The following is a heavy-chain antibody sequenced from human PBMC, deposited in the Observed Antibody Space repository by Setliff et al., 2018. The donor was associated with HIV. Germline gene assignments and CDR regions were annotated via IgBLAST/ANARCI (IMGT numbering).Heavy chain of an antibody. CDR1: GGSISSYY. Sequence: LSLTCTVSGGSISSYYWSWIRQPPGRRLEWIGYIYYSGSTNYNPSLKSRVTISVDTSKNQFSLKLSSVTAADTAVYYCARLARGAFDIWGQGTMVTVSS. J-gene: IGHJ3*02. CDR3: ARLARGAFDI. CDR2: IYYSGST. V-gene: IGHV4-59*08.